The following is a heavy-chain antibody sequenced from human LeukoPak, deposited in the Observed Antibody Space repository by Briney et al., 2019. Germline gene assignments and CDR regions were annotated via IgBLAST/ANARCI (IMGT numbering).Heavy chain of an antibody. J-gene: IGHJ4*02. Sequence: PSETLSLTCTVSGGSISSYYWSWIRQIPGKGLEWIGSIYQSGNTYYNPSLKSRVTISVDTSKNQFSLNLRSVTAADTALYYCTRDAASGYSTIWGQGTLVAVSS. D-gene: IGHD2-2*03. CDR1: GGSISSYY. CDR3: TRDAASGYSTI. V-gene: IGHV4-59*12. CDR2: IYQSGNT.